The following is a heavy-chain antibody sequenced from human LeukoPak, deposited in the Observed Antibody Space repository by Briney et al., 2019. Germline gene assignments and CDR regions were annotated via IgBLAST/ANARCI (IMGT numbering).Heavy chain of an antibody. V-gene: IGHV4-59*01. J-gene: IGHJ4*02. CDR3: ARAPRDCSGLSCYGYYFDY. CDR2: IYYSGST. CDR1: GGSIGRNY. D-gene: IGHD2-15*01. Sequence: SETLSLSCTVSGGSIGRNYRSWIRQPPGKGLEWIGYIYYSGSTNYNPSLKSRVSILVDKSKNQFSLKLTSVTAADTAVYYCARAPRDCSGLSCYGYYFDYWGQGTLVTVSS.